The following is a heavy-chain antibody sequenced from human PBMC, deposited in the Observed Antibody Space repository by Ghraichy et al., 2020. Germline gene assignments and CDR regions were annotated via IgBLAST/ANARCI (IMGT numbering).Heavy chain of an antibody. V-gene: IGHV3-9*01. CDR3: AKDASANYYYYYMDV. D-gene: IGHD1-26*01. CDR1: GFTFDDYA. CDR2: ISWNSGSI. J-gene: IGHJ6*03. Sequence: GGSLRLACAASGFTFDDYAMHWVRQTPGKGLEWVSGISWNSGSIGYADSVKGRFTISRDNAKNSLYLQMNSLRTEDTALYYCAKDASANYYYYYMDVWGKGSTVTVSS.